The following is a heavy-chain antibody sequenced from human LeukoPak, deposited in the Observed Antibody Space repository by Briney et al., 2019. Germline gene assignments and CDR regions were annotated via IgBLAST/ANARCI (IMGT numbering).Heavy chain of an antibody. CDR1: GFTFSNYG. J-gene: IGHJ6*03. Sequence: GGSLRLSCAAAGFTFSNYGMHWVRQAPGKGLVWVAFIRYDESNKYYVDSVKGRFTISRDNSKNTLYLQMNSLRTEDTAVYYCAKDQGYSYLVDYYYMDVWGKGTAVTVSS. D-gene: IGHD5-18*01. CDR3: AKDQGYSYLVDYYYMDV. CDR2: IRYDESNK. V-gene: IGHV3-30*02.